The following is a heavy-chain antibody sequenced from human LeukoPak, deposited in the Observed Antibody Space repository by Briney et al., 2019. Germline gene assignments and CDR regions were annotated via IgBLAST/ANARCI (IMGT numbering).Heavy chain of an antibody. D-gene: IGHD3-22*01. CDR1: GITVRNAW. V-gene: IGHV3-11*01. J-gene: IGHJ4*02. CDR2: ISSSGSTI. CDR3: TTDGPMDYYDSSGYHED. Sequence: PGGSLRLSWVVPGITVRNAWMSWIRQAPGKGREWVSYISSSGSTIYYADSVKGRFTISRDNAKNSLYLQMNSLRAEDTAVYYCTTDGPMDYYDSSGYHEDWGQGTLVTVSS.